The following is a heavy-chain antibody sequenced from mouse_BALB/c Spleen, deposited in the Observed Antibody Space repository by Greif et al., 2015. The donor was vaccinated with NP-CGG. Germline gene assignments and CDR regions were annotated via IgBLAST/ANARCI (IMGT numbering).Heavy chain of an antibody. CDR1: GYTFTSYW. CDR2: INPSNGRT. D-gene: IGHD2-10*02. Sequence: VQLQQSGAELVKPGASVKLSCKASGYTFTSYWMHWVKQRPGQGLEWIGEINPSNGRTNYNEKFKSKATLTVDKSSSTACMQLSSLTSEDSAVYYCARLREYGNYGGAMDYWGQGTSVTVSS. V-gene: IGHV1S81*02. J-gene: IGHJ4*01. CDR3: ARLREYGNYGGAMDY.